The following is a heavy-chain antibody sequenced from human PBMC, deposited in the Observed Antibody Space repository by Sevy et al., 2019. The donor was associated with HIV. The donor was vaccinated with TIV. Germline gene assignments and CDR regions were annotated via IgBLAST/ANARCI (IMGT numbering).Heavy chain of an antibody. CDR3: ATSRSGDFDSSGYYIY. J-gene: IGHJ4*02. Sequence: GESLKISCKGSGYSFTSHWIGWVRHMPGKGLEWMGIIYPDDSDTRYSPSFQGQVTFSADKSISTAYLKWSSLKASDTAMYYCATSRSGDFDSSGYYIYWGQGTLVTVSS. CDR2: IYPDDSDT. CDR1: GYSFTSHW. D-gene: IGHD3-22*01. V-gene: IGHV5-51*01.